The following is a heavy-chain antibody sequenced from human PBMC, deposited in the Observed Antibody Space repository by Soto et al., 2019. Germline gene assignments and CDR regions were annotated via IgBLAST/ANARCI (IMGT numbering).Heavy chain of an antibody. D-gene: IGHD2-21*02. Sequence: QVQLVQSGAEVKKPGASVKVSCKASGYTFSNYGIGWVRQAPGQGLEWMGWVSAYNGKTYDAERLQGRVPMTTDTSTSTAFMELRSLRSNDTAVYYCAREVNCGSDCYSPAGYSQHWGQGTLVTVSS. CDR2: VSAYNGKT. CDR3: AREVNCGSDCYSPAGYSQH. J-gene: IGHJ1*01. V-gene: IGHV1-18*04. CDR1: GYTFSNYG.